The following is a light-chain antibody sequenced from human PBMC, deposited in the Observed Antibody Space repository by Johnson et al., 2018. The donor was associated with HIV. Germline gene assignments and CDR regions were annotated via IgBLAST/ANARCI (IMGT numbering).Light chain of an antibody. CDR2: END. V-gene: IGLV1-51*02. CDR1: SSNIAINY. J-gene: IGLJ1*01. Sequence: QSVLTQPPSVSAAPGQKVTISCSGSSSNIAINYVSWYQQFPGTAPKLLIYENDKRPSGIPDRFSGSKSGTSATLGITGLQTGDEADYYCGTWDSSLSAYVFGTGTKVTVL. CDR3: GTWDSSLSAYV.